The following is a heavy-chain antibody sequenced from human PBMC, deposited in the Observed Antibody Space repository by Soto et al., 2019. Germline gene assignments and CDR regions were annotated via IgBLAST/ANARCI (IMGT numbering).Heavy chain of an antibody. D-gene: IGHD6-25*01. CDR3: AYRVGSRGSFDY. J-gene: IGHJ4*02. Sequence: QITLKESCPTLVKPTQTLKLTCTFSGFSLTTSGLSVVWISRPPGKALEWIASIYCNDDKRYSPSLKSKLSHTKDNYKNQVVRKMTNKDPVDTATYYCAYRVGSRGSFDYWGQGNLVTVSS. V-gene: IGHV2-5*01. CDR2: IYCNDDK. CDR1: GFSLTTSGLS.